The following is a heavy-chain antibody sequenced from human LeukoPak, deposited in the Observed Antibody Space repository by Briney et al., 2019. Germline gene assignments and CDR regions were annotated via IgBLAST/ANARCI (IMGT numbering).Heavy chain of an antibody. J-gene: IGHJ4*02. Sequence: SVKVSCKASGGTFSSYAISWVRQAPGQGLEWMGRIIPILGIANYAQKFQGRVTITADESTSTAYMKLSSLRSEDTAVYYCARDDISTGDYWGQGTLVTVSS. CDR1: GGTFSSYA. D-gene: IGHD3-9*01. CDR2: IIPILGIA. V-gene: IGHV1-69*04. CDR3: ARDDISTGDY.